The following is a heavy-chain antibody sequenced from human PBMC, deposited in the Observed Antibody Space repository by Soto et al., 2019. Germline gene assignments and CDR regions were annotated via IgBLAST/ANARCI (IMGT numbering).Heavy chain of an antibody. D-gene: IGHD4-17*01. CDR1: GGTFSSYA. Sequence: QVQLVQSGAEVKKPGSSVKVSCKASGGTFSSYAISWVRQAPGQGLEWMGGIIPIFGTANYAQKFQGRVTITADEATSTAHMELSSLRSEDTAVYYCARSKVNRSGMDVWGQGTTVTVSS. CDR2: IIPIFGTA. V-gene: IGHV1-69*12. CDR3: ARSKVNRSGMDV. J-gene: IGHJ6*02.